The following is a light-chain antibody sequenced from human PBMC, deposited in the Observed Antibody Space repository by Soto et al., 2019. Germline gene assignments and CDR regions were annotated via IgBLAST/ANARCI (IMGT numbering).Light chain of an antibody. CDR1: QSLRNNY. V-gene: IGKV3-20*01. Sequence: EIVLTQSPGTLSLSPGERDTHSCRASQSLRNNYLAWYQQKRGQAPRLLIYGASNRASGVPERFSGSGAGTDYTLTISSLEPEDFVVYHCQQYGSSPWTFGQGTKV. CDR3: QQYGSSPWT. J-gene: IGKJ1*01. CDR2: GAS.